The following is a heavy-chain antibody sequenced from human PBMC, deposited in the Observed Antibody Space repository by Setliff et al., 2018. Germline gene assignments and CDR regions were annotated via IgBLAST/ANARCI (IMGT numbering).Heavy chain of an antibody. D-gene: IGHD3-22*01. Sequence: SVKVSCKASGYTFTSYGFSWVRQAPGQGLEWMGGIIPIFGTANYAQKFQGRVTITTDESTSTAYMELSSLRAEDTALYYCATSLGLTYYYDSSGYHHGGLFDYWGQGTLVTVSS. CDR3: ATSLGLTYYYDSSGYHHGGLFDY. J-gene: IGHJ4*02. CDR1: GYTFTSYG. V-gene: IGHV1-69*05. CDR2: IIPIFGTA.